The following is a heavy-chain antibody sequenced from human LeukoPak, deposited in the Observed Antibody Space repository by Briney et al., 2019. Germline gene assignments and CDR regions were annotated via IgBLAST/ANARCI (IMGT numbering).Heavy chain of an antibody. D-gene: IGHD3-10*01. CDR3: ARGRYYYGLGSYGWFDP. V-gene: IGHV4-59*08. J-gene: IGHJ5*02. CDR2: IYYSGST. Sequence: SETLSLTCTVSGGSISSYYWSWIRQPPGKGLEWIGYIYYSGSTNYNPSLKSRVTISVDTSKNQFSLKLSSVTAADTAVYYCARGRYYYGLGSYGWFDPWGQGTLVTVSS. CDR1: GGSISSYY.